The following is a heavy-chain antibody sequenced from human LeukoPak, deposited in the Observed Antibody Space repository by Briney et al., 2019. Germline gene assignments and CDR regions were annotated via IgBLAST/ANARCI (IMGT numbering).Heavy chain of an antibody. Sequence: GASVKVSCKASGGTFSSYAISWVRQAPGQGLEWMGGIIPIFGTANYAQKFQGRVTITADESTSTAYMELSSLRSEDTAVYYCARRVAYYGSGSEPDYWGQGTLVTLSS. D-gene: IGHD3-10*01. J-gene: IGHJ4*02. CDR2: IIPIFGTA. V-gene: IGHV1-69*13. CDR1: GGTFSSYA. CDR3: ARRVAYYGSGSEPDY.